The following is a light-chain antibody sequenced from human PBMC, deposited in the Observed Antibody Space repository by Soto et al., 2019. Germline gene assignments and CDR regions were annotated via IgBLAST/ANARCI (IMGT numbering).Light chain of an antibody. V-gene: IGKV3-20*01. J-gene: IGKJ1*01. Sequence: EIVLTQSPGTLSLSPGDRATLFCRASQSVSSTHLAWYHQKPGQAPRLLIYGASTRASGIPDRFSGSGSGTDFTLTISRLETEDFAVYYCHQYGSSPQTFXQGTKVDIK. CDR3: HQYGSSPQT. CDR2: GAS. CDR1: QSVSSTH.